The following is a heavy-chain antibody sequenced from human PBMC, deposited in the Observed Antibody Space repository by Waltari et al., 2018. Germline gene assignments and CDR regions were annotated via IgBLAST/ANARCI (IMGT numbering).Heavy chain of an antibody. CDR1: GFTFSSYA. CDR2: ISYDGSNK. CDR3: ARDRWSVIRSVAGYYFDY. J-gene: IGHJ4*02. D-gene: IGHD6-19*01. Sequence: QVQLVESGGGVVQPGRSLRLSCAASGFTFSSYAMHWVRQAPGKGLEWVAVISYDGSNKYYADSRKGRFTISRDNSKNTLYLQMNSLRAEDTALYYCARDRWSVIRSVAGYYFDYWGQGTLVTVSS. V-gene: IGHV3-30-3*01.